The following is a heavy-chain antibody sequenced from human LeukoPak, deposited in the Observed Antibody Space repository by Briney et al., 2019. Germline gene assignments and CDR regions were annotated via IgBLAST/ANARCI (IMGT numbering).Heavy chain of an antibody. CDR3: ARGPHPGGAGYNLIDH. CDR1: GGSISSSSYY. J-gene: IGHJ4*02. D-gene: IGHD5-24*01. Sequence: SETLSLTCTVSGGSISSSSYYWGWIRQPPGKGLEWIGSTSYRGTTFYNPSLKSRVTISVDTSKNQFFLKVSSVTAADTAVYYCARGPHPGGAGYNLIDHWGQGTLVTVSP. V-gene: IGHV4-39*01. CDR2: TSYRGTT.